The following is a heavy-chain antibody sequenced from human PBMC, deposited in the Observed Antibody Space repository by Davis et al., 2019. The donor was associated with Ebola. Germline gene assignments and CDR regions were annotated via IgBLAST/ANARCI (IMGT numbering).Heavy chain of an antibody. D-gene: IGHD3-3*01. V-gene: IGHV1-18*01. CDR2: INPHNGNT. Sequence: ASVKVSCKASGYTFTSYGISWVRQAPGQGLEWMGWINPHNGNTNYAQNVQGRVIMTSDTATTTAYMEVGSLRSDDTAVYYCARAQFPTTSGHWGQGTLVTVSS. J-gene: IGHJ4*02. CDR3: ARAQFPTTSGH. CDR1: GYTFTSYG.